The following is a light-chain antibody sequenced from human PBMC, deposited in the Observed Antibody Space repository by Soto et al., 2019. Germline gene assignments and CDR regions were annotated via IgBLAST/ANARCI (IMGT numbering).Light chain of an antibody. CDR2: GVT. Sequence: QSALTQPASVSGSPGQSITISCTGTSSDIGSQNFVSWHQQRPGKSPKFIIYGVTNRPSGVSNRFSGSKSGNTASLTISGLQADDEADYYCSSYSSSYTWVFGGGTKVTFL. J-gene: IGLJ3*02. CDR3: SSYSSSYTWV. V-gene: IGLV2-14*01. CDR1: SSDIGSQNF.